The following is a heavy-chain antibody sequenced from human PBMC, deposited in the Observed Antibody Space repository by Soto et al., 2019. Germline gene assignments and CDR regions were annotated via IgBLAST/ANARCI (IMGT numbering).Heavy chain of an antibody. J-gene: IGHJ4*02. CDR1: GGSVTGFY. Sequence: PSETLSLTCTVSGGSVTGFYWSWIRQPPGKRLEWIGYIYYSGSTNYNPSLKSRVTISVDTSKNQFSLKLSSVTAADTAVYYCARVDYTTVVTHWGQGTLVTVSS. CDR3: ARVDYTTVVTH. CDR2: IYYSGST. D-gene: IGHD4-17*01. V-gene: IGHV4-59*02.